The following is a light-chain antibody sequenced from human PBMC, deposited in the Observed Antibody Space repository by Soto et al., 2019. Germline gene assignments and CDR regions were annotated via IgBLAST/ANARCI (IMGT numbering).Light chain of an antibody. CDR1: SSDIGGYSY. Sequence: QSALTQPASVSGSPGQSITISCTGTSSDIGGYSYVSWYQQHPGKAPKLMIYDVINRPSGVSIRFSGSQSDNTASLTISGLQIEDEADYYCSSYTRSTTRVFGGGTKVTVL. CDR3: SSYTRSTTRV. J-gene: IGLJ3*02. CDR2: DVI. V-gene: IGLV2-14*01.